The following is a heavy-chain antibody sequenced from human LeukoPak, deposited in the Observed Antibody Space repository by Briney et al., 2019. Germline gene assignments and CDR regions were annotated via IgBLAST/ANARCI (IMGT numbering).Heavy chain of an antibody. Sequence: GGSLRLSCGASGFTFSTYWMHWVRQAPGKGLVWVSRVNSDGSTTNYADSVKGRFTISRDNAKNTLYLQMNSLRVEDTAEYYCVRGITVDDYWGQGTLVTVSS. CDR2: VNSDGSTT. D-gene: IGHD6-19*01. CDR1: GFTFSTYW. J-gene: IGHJ4*02. V-gene: IGHV3-74*01. CDR3: VRGITVDDY.